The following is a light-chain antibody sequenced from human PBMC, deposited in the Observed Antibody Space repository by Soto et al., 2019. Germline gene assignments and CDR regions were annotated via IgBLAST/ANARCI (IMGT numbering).Light chain of an antibody. Sequence: DIVMTQSPDSLAVSLGERATLNCKSSQSVLYNSNKKNYLAWYQQKPGKAPKLLIYDASSLESGVPSRFSGSGSGTEFTLTISSLQPDDFATYXXXXXXXXXGLTFGGGTKVDIK. CDR3: XXXXXXXGLT. J-gene: IGKJ4*01. CDR1: QSVLYNSNKKNY. CDR2: DAS. V-gene: IGKV4-1*01.